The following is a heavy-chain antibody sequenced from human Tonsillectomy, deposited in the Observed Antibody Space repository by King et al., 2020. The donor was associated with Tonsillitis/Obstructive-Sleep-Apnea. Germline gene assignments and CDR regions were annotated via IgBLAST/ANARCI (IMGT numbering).Heavy chain of an antibody. CDR3: ARAGRNYYERDAFDI. V-gene: IGHV4-59*01. J-gene: IGHJ3*02. D-gene: IGHD1-26*01. CDR2: IYYSGST. Sequence: QLQESGPGLVKPSETLSLTCTVSGGSISSYYWSWIRQPPGKGLEWIGYIYYSGSTNYNPSLKSRVTISVDTSKNQFSLKLSSLTAADTAVYYCARAGRNYYERDAFDIWGQGTMVTVSS. CDR1: GGSISSYY.